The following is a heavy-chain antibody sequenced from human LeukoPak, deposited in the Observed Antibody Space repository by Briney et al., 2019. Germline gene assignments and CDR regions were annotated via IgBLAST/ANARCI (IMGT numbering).Heavy chain of an antibody. V-gene: IGHV3-30*03. CDR2: ISYDGSNK. D-gene: IGHD4-11*01. J-gene: IGHJ3*02. Sequence: GRSLRLSCAASGFTFSSYGMHWVRQAPGKGLEWVAVISYDGSNKYYADSVKGRFTISRDNSKNTLYLQMNSLRAEDTAVYYCARDYSNYVLGYAFDIWGQGTMVTVSS. CDR1: GFTFSSYG. CDR3: ARDYSNYVLGYAFDI.